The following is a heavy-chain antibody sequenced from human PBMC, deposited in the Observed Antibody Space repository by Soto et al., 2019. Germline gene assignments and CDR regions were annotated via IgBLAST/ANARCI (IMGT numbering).Heavy chain of an antibody. V-gene: IGHV3-15*07. CDR1: GFTFSNAW. Sequence: VQLVESGGGLVKPGGSLRLSCAASGFTFSNAWMNWVRQAPGKGLEWVGRIKSKTDGGTTDYAAPVKGRFTISREDSKNTLYLQMNSPKTEATAVYYCTTRWLQSDNAFDIWGQGTMVTVSS. CDR3: TTRWLQSDNAFDI. CDR2: IKSKTDGGTT. D-gene: IGHD5-12*01. J-gene: IGHJ3*02.